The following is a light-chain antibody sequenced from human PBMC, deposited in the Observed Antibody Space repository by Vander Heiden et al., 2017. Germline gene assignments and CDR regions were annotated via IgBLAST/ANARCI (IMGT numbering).Light chain of an antibody. CDR1: KLGDKY. CDR2: QDS. CDR3: QACDSSTDHVV. J-gene: IGLJ2*01. V-gene: IGLV3-1*01. Sequence: SYELTQPPSVSVSPAQAASITGAGDKLGDKYACWYQQKPGQSPVLVIYQDSKRASGRPERFSGSNSGNTATLTISGTQAMEEADYYCQACDSSTDHVVFGGGTKLTVL.